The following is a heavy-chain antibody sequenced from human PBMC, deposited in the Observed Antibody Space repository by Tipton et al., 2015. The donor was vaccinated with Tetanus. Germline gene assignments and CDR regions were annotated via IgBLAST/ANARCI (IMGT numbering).Heavy chain of an antibody. Sequence: TLSLTCTVSGGSINRYYWSWIRQPPGKGLEWIGHTHYSGNTNYIPSLKSRVTISLDTSKNQFSLRLTSVTAADTAVYYCARDIEEVGATKYFDYWGQGTLVTVSS. CDR2: THYSGNT. CDR3: ARDIEEVGATKYFDY. V-gene: IGHV4-59*01. J-gene: IGHJ4*02. D-gene: IGHD1-26*01. CDR1: GGSINRYY.